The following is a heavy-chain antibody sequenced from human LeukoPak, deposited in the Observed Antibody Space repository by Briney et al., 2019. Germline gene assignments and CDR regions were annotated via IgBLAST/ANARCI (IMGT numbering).Heavy chain of an antibody. CDR3: AKARDIVVVVAATNY. CDR1: GFTFSSYA. Sequence: GGSLRLSCAASGFTFSSYAMSWVRQAPGKGLEWVSAISGSGGSTYYADSVKGRFTISRDNSKNTLYLQMNSLRAEDTAVDYCAKARDIVVVVAATNYWGQGTLVTVSS. V-gene: IGHV3-23*01. D-gene: IGHD2-15*01. J-gene: IGHJ4*02. CDR2: ISGSGGST.